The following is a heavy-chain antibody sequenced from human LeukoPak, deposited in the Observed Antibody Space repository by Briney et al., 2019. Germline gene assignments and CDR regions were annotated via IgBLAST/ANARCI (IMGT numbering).Heavy chain of an antibody. J-gene: IGHJ4*02. Sequence: GGSLRLSCAASGFTFSSYAMSWVRQAPGKGLEWVSAFSGSGGDAYYADSVKGRFTISRDNSKNTLYLQMNSLRAEDTAVYYCAKSGYNRFDYWGQGTLVTVSS. D-gene: IGHD5-24*01. CDR3: AKSGYNRFDY. CDR2: FSGSGGDA. CDR1: GFTFSSYA. V-gene: IGHV3-23*01.